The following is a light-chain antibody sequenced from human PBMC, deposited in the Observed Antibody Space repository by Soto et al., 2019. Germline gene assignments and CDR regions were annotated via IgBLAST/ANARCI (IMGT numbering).Light chain of an antibody. Sequence: DIQMTQSPSTLSASVGDRVTITCRASQSISSWLAWDQQKPGKAPKLLIYEASSLESGVPSRFSGSGSGKEFTLTISSLQPDDFATYYCQQYNSYSVTFVQGTKVEIK. CDR3: QQYNSYSVT. V-gene: IGKV1-5*01. CDR2: EAS. J-gene: IGKJ1*01. CDR1: QSISSW.